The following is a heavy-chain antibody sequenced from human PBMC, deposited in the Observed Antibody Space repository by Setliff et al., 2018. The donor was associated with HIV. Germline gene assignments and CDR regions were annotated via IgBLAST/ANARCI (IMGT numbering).Heavy chain of an antibody. V-gene: IGHV3-30*01. CDR3: AKDKGGYNWNYFDY. J-gene: IGHJ4*02. D-gene: IGHD1-20*01. CDR1: GFIFSTFP. CDR2: MSGDANSQ. Sequence: PGGSLRLSCAASGFIFSTFPMHWVRQAPGKGLEWVAVMSGDANSQYYADSVRGRFTISRDNSKNTVYLQMNSLTTEDTAVYYCAKDKGGYNWNYFDYWGPGTQVTVSS.